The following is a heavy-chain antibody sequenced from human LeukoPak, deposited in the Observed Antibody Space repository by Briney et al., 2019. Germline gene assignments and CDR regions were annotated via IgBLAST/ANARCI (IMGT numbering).Heavy chain of an antibody. Sequence: PGGSLRLSCAASGFSFSTYGMFWVRQAPGKGLEWVGVISYDGSNQYYADSVKGRFTISRDNSKNTQYLQMDSLRAEDTAVYYCAKGDFWNGLGEYFLYWGQGILVTVSS. CDR1: GFSFSTYG. J-gene: IGHJ1*01. CDR3: AKGDFWNGLGEYFLY. D-gene: IGHD3-3*01. V-gene: IGHV3-33*05. CDR2: ISYDGSNQ.